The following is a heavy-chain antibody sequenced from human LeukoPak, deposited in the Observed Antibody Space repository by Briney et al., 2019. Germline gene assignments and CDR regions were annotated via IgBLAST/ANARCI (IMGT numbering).Heavy chain of an antibody. CDR3: ARRIASSGKGFDY. V-gene: IGHV4-59*01. Sequence: SETLSLTCTVSGGSISSDYWSRIRQAPGKGLEWIGYLSYTGSTNYNPSLKSRVTISVDMSKSQFSLKLGSVTAADTAVYYCARRIASSGKGFDYWGQGTLVTVSS. D-gene: IGHD6-13*01. J-gene: IGHJ4*02. CDR2: LSYTGST. CDR1: GGSISSDY.